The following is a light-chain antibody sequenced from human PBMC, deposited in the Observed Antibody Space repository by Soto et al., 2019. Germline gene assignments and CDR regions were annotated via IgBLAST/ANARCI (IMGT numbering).Light chain of an antibody. V-gene: IGKV3-20*01. J-gene: IGKJ4*01. CDR1: QSVRSNS. CDR2: GAS. CDR3: QQYGRSPPT. Sequence: EIVLTQSPGTLSLSPGERATLSCRASQSVRSNSLAWYQQKPGQAPRLLIYGASTRATGMPDRFSGSGSGTDFTLTITRLEPEDFAVFYCQQYGRSPPTFGGGTNMEIK.